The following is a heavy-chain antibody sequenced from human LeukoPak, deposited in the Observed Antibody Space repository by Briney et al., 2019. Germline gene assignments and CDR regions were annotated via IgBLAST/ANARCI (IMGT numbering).Heavy chain of an antibody. Sequence: SQTLSLTCAISGDSVSSNSAAWNWIRQSPSRGLEWLGRTYYRSKWYNDYAISVKSRITINPDTSKNQFSLQLNSVTPEDTAVYYCARGTGESSSTYNWFDPWGQGTLVTVSS. CDR3: ARGTGESSSTYNWFDP. J-gene: IGHJ5*02. CDR2: TYYRSKWYN. D-gene: IGHD6-13*01. V-gene: IGHV6-1*01. CDR1: GDSVSSNSAA.